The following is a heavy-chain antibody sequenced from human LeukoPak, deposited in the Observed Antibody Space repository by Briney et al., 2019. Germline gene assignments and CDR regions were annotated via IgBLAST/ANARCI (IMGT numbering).Heavy chain of an antibody. D-gene: IGHD2-2*01. CDR2: INPNSGGT. CDR3: ARLGGYCSSTSCQDAEKN. CDR1: GYTFTGYY. Sequence: ASVKVSCKASGYTFTGYYMHWVRQAPGQGLEWMGWINPNSGGTNYAQKFQGRVTMTRDTSISTAYMELSRLRSDDTALYYCARLGGYCSSTSCQDAEKNWGQGTLVTVSS. V-gene: IGHV1-2*02. J-gene: IGHJ4*02.